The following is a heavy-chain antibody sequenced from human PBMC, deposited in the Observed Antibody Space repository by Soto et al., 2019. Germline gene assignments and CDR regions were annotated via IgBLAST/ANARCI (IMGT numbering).Heavy chain of an antibody. D-gene: IGHD5-18*01. Sequence: SVKVSCKASGFTFTSSSVQWVRHARGQRLEWIGWIVVGSGNTNYAQKFQERVTITRDMSTSTAYMELSSLRSEDTAVYYCAAVGKGNTAMPMDVWGQGTTVTVSS. CDR1: GFTFTSSS. CDR2: IVVGSGNT. J-gene: IGHJ6*02. V-gene: IGHV1-58*01. CDR3: AAVGKGNTAMPMDV.